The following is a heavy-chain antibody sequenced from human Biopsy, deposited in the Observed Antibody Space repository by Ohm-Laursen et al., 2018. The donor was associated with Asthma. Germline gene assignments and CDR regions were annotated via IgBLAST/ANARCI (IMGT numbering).Heavy chain of an antibody. V-gene: IGHV1-3*01. D-gene: IGHD1-7*01. CDR3: ARRGITGTTLDY. J-gene: IGHJ4*02. CDR1: GYTFTNYA. CDR2: INAGNGNT. Sequence: ASVKVSCKASGYTFTNYAIHWVRQAPGQRPEWMGWINAGNGNTKYSQKFQGRVTITRDTSATTAYMELSSLRSEDTAVYYCARRGITGTTLDYWGQGTLVTVSP.